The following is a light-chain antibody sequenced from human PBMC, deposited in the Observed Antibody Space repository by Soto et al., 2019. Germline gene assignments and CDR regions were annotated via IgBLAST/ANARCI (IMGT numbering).Light chain of an antibody. J-gene: IGLJ2*01. V-gene: IGLV2-11*01. CDR1: SSDVGAYDY. CDR2: DFS. CDR3: SSYAGRYTFVV. Sequence: QSALTQPRSVSGAPGQTVTISCTGTSSDVGAYDYVSWYQKDPGKAPNVLIYDFSERSSGVPDRFSGSKSDNTASLTISGLQAEDEADYYCSSYAGRYTFVVFGGGTKLNVL.